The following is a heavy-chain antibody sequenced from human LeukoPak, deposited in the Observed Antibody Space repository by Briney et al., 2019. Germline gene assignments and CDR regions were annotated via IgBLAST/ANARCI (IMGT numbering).Heavy chain of an antibody. J-gene: IGHJ4*02. CDR1: GFAFDEHG. CDR3: ARAPITSPFYFDY. Sequence: GGSLRLSCTASGFAFDEHGMSWVPQAPGKGLEWVSGINWSGGSTGYADPLRGRFTISRDNAKNSLYLQMDSLRAEDTALYYCARAPITSPFYFDYWGQGTLVTVSS. CDR2: INWSGGST. V-gene: IGHV3-20*04. D-gene: IGHD2-2*01.